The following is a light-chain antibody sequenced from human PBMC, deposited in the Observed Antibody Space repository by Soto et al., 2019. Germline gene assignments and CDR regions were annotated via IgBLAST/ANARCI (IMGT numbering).Light chain of an antibody. CDR2: DAS. Sequence: EIQLTQSPSTLSASLGERVALTCRASQSVRSRLAWYQQKPGRAPKFLIYDASSLASGVPSRFSGSGSGTEFTLTISNLQPDDFATYYCQQYDNYPLTFGGGTKVDIK. CDR1: QSVRSR. V-gene: IGKV1-5*01. J-gene: IGKJ4*01. CDR3: QQYDNYPLT.